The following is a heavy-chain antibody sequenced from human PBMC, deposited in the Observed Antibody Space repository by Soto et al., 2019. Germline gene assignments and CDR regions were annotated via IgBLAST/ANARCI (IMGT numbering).Heavy chain of an antibody. V-gene: IGHV5-51*01. CDR3: ARRTGRYYDSSGYAVDY. CDR2: IYPGDSDT. J-gene: IGHJ4*02. D-gene: IGHD3-22*01. CDR1: GYSFTSYW. Sequence: GESLKISCKGSGYSFTSYWIGWVRQMPGKGLEWMGIIYPGDSDTRYSPSFQGQVTISADKSISTAYLQWSSLKASDTAMYYCARRTGRYYDSSGYAVDYWGQGTLVTVSS.